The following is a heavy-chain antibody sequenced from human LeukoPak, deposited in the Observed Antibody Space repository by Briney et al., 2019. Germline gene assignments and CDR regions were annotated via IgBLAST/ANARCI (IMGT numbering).Heavy chain of an antibody. J-gene: IGHJ1*01. CDR2: ISWNSDSI. CDR3: AKGTGGGSSWFPQYFQH. Sequence: GGSLRLSCAASGFTFDNHAMHWVRQGPGRGLEWVSGISWNSDSIDYADSVKGRFTISRDNAKNSLYLQMNSLRPEDTAFYYCAKGTGGGSSWFPQYFQHWGQGTLVVVSS. D-gene: IGHD6-13*01. CDR1: GFTFDNHA. V-gene: IGHV3-9*01.